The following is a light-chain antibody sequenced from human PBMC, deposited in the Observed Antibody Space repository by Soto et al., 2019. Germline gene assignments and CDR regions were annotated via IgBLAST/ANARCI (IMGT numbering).Light chain of an antibody. CDR3: QQYNRYSKT. CDR2: KAS. J-gene: IGKJ1*01. CDR1: QSISSW. V-gene: IGKV1-5*03. Sequence: DIQMTQSPSTLSASVGDRVTITCRASQSISSWLAWYQQKPGKAPKLLIYKASSLESGVPSRFSGSGSGTEFTLTISSLQPDDFATYHCQQYNRYSKTFGQGTKVEIK.